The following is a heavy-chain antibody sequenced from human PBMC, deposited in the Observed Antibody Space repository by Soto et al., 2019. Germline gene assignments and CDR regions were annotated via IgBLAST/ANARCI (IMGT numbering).Heavy chain of an antibody. D-gene: IGHD1-26*01. CDR2: INAGNGNT. Sequence: GASVTVCCKASGYTFTSYAMHWVRQAPGQRLEWMGWINAGNGNTKYSQKFQGRVTITRDTSASTAYMELSSLRSEDTAVYYCAIDSGSYYDAFDIWGQGTMVTVSS. V-gene: IGHV1-3*01. J-gene: IGHJ3*02. CDR1: GYTFTSYA. CDR3: AIDSGSYYDAFDI.